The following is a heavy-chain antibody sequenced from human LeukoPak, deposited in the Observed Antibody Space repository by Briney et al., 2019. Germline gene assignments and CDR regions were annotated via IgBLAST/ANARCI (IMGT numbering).Heavy chain of an antibody. CDR3: ARLDVLRYFDF. D-gene: IGHD3-9*01. J-gene: IGHJ4*02. V-gene: IGHV4-34*01. CDR2: INHSGST. Sequence: SETLSLTCAVYGGSFSGYYWSWIRQPPGEGLEWIGEINHSGSTNYNPSLKSRVTISVDTSKNQFSLKLSSVTAADTAVYYCARLDVLRYFDFWGQGTLVTVSS. CDR1: GGSFSGYY.